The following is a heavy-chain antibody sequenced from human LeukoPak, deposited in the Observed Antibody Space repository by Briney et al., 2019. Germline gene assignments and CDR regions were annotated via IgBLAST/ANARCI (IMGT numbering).Heavy chain of an antibody. CDR3: ARAWGAEAGTVFGD. CDR1: GFTFSSYS. J-gene: IGHJ4*02. D-gene: IGHD6-19*01. Sequence: PGGSLRLSCAASGFTFSSYSMNWVRQAPGKGLEWVSSISSSSYIYYADSVKGRFTISRDNAKNSLYLQMNSLRAEDTAVYYCARAWGAEAGTVFGDWGQGTLVTVSS. V-gene: IGHV3-21*01. CDR2: ISSSSYI.